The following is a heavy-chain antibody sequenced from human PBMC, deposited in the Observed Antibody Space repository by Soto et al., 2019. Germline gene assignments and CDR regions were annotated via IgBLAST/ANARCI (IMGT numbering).Heavy chain of an antibody. Sequence: XGSMRLSCAASGFTFKVLEVSWVRQAPGKGLEWISSISKSGNAIYYADSVKGRFTISRDDAKKSLYLEMNSLRVEDTAIYYCVSKKGVLTCYLNYWGQGTQVTVSS. CDR2: ISKSGNAI. CDR3: VSKKGVLTCYLNY. CDR1: GFTFKVLE. D-gene: IGHD3-9*01. V-gene: IGHV3-11*01. J-gene: IGHJ4*02.